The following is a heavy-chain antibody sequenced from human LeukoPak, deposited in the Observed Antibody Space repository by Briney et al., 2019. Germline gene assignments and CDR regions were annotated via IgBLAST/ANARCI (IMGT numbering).Heavy chain of an antibody. Sequence: GESLKISCKASGYSFTNYWIGWVRQMPRKGLEWMGIIYPGDSDTRYSPSFQGQVTISADKSISTAYLQRSSLQASDTAIYYCATYAGSSSKYFRDWGQGTLVTVSS. D-gene: IGHD3-10*01. CDR1: GYSFTNYW. V-gene: IGHV5-51*01. CDR3: ATYAGSSSKYFRD. CDR2: IYPGDSDT. J-gene: IGHJ1*01.